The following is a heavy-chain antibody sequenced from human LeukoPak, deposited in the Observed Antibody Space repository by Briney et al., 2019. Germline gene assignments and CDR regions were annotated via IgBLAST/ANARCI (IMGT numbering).Heavy chain of an antibody. CDR1: GGSFSSYF. CDR2: IYTSGST. Sequence: SETLSLTCAVYGGSFSSYFWSWIRQPAGKGLEWIGRIYTSGSTNYNPSLKSRVTMSVDTSKNQFSLKLSSVTAADTAVYYCARDSGYSSSWSIGWPYNWGQGTLVTVSS. V-gene: IGHV4-4*07. J-gene: IGHJ4*02. CDR3: ARDSGYSSSWSIGWPYN. D-gene: IGHD6-13*01.